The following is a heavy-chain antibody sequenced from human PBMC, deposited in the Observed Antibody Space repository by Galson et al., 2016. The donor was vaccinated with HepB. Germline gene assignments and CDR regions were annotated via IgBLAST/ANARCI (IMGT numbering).Heavy chain of an antibody. CDR3: ARDDDYVWGTYRYTRTVPQYYFDY. J-gene: IGHJ4*02. D-gene: IGHD3-16*02. Sequence: SLRLSCAASGFTFSSYAMHWVRQAPGKGLEWVAVISFDGSNNFCADSVKGRFTISRDNSKNTLYLQMDSLRAEDTAGYYCARDDDYVWGTYRYTRTVPQYYFDYWGQGTLVTVSS. CDR2: ISFDGSNN. CDR1: GFTFSSYA. V-gene: IGHV3-30-3*01.